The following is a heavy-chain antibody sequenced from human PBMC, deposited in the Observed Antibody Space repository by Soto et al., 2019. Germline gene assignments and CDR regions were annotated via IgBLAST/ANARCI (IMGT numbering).Heavy chain of an antibody. D-gene: IGHD5-12*01. CDR1: GYTFTSYY. J-gene: IGHJ4*02. Sequence: QVQLVQSGAEVRKPGASVKVSCKTSGYTFTSYYIHWVRQAPGQGLEWMGVINLSDGSTSHAQKFQGRVTMTGDTSTRTVYMEMSSLKSEDTAVYYCAKAYNGHVPWYFDYWGQGTLVTVSS. V-gene: IGHV1-46*01. CDR3: AKAYNGHVPWYFDY. CDR2: INLSDGST.